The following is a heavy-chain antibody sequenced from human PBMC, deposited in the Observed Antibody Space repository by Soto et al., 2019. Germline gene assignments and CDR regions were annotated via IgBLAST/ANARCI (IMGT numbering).Heavy chain of an antibody. V-gene: IGHV4-59*11. D-gene: IGHD1-26*01. CDR2: VYYTGST. Sequence: SETLSFTCAVSGGSISPHYWSWIRQSPGKGLEWIGYVYYTGSTDYNPSLKSRVSRDTSKNTVYLQMNSLRPEDTAVYYCAKGGTHDGTAYFDYWGQGALVTVSS. J-gene: IGHJ4*02. CDR3: AKGGTHDGTAYFDY. CDR1: GGSISPHY.